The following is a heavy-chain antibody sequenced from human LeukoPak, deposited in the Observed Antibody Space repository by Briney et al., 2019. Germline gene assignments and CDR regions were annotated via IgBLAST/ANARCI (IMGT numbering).Heavy chain of an antibody. J-gene: IGHJ4*02. CDR3: AREGYSGYDDY. CDR2: IWYDGSNK. V-gene: IGHV3-33*01. D-gene: IGHD5-12*01. Sequence: GGSLRLSCAASGFTFSSYGMHWVRQAPGKGLEWVAVIWYDGSNKYYADSVKGRFTISRDYSKNTLYLQMNSLRAEDTAVYYCAREGYSGYDDYWGQGTLVTVSS. CDR1: GFTFSSYG.